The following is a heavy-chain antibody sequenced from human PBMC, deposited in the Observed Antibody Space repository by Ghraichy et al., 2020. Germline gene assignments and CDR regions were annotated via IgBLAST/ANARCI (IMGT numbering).Heavy chain of an antibody. J-gene: IGHJ6*02. CDR3: AKDHGERYYYYYYGMDV. D-gene: IGHD4-17*01. Sequence: GSLRLSCAASGFTFSSYGMHWVRQAPGKGLEWVAVISYDGSNEYYADSVKGRFTISRDNSKNTLYLQMNSLRAEDTAVYYCAKDHGERYYYYYYGMDVWGQGTTVTVSS. V-gene: IGHV3-30*18. CDR1: GFTFSSYG. CDR2: ISYDGSNE.